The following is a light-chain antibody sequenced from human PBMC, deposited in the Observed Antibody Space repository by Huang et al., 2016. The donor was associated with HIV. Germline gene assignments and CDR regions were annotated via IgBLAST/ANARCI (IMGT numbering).Light chain of an antibody. Sequence: EIVLTQSPATLSLSPGERGTLSCKASQSVCNFLAWFQQKPGQAPRLLITDASNRATGIPARFSGSGSGTDFTLTISSLEPEDFAVYYCQQRSKWPLTFGGGTKVEIK. CDR2: DAS. CDR3: QQRSKWPLT. CDR1: QSVCNF. J-gene: IGKJ4*01. V-gene: IGKV3-11*01.